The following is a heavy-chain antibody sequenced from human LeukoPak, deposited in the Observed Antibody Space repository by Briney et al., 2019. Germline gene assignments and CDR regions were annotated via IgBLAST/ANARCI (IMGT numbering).Heavy chain of an antibody. Sequence: PGGSLRLSCAASGFTFSSYAMSCVRQAPGKGLERGSAISGSGGSTHYADSVKGRFTISRDNSKNTLYLQMNSLRAEDTAVYYCAKARQPYSSSSGFDYWGQGTLVTVSS. D-gene: IGHD6-6*01. CDR3: AKARQPYSSSSGFDY. CDR1: GFTFSSYA. V-gene: IGHV3-23*01. CDR2: ISGSGGST. J-gene: IGHJ4*02.